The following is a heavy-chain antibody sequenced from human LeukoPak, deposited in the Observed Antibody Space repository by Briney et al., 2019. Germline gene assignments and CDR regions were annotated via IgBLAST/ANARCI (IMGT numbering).Heavy chain of an antibody. V-gene: IGHV3-48*04. J-gene: IGHJ4*02. CDR2: ISRSSSTI. D-gene: IGHD3-16*02. CDR1: GFTFSRYS. Sequence: PGGSLRLSCAASGFTFSRYSMNWVRQAPGKGLEWVSYISRSSSTIHYADSVKGRFTISRDNAKNSLYLQMNSLRAEDTAVYYCARDPPYDYVWGSYRRLDYWGQGTLVTVSS. CDR3: ARDPPYDYVWGSYRRLDY.